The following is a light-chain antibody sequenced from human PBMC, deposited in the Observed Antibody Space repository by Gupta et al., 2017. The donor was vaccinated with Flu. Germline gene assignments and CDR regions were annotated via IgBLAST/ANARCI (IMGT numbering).Light chain of an antibody. V-gene: IGLV6-57*01. CDR3: QSYDRTGLVF. CDR2: EDD. Sequence: NFMLIQPLSMSESPGKTVTISCTRSSGNIADHYVQWFQQPPGSSPTTLIFEDDKRLSGVPDRFSGSLDSASNSSSLTISGLLPEDEADYYCQSYDRTGLVFFGGGTKLTVL. J-gene: IGLJ2*01. CDR1: SGNIADHY.